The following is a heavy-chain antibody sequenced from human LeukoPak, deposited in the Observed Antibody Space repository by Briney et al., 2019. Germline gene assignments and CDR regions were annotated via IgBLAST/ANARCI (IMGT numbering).Heavy chain of an antibody. CDR2: ISYDGSNE. CDR1: GFTFSSSA. V-gene: IGHV3-30*18. CDR3: AKEFNRGLPDY. D-gene: IGHD2-21*01. J-gene: IGHJ4*02. Sequence: PGRSLRLSCAASGFTFSSSAMSWVRQAPGKGLEWVAVISYDGSNEYYADSVKGRFTISRDNSKNTLYLQMSSLRAEDTAVYYCAKEFNRGLPDYWGQGTLVTVPS.